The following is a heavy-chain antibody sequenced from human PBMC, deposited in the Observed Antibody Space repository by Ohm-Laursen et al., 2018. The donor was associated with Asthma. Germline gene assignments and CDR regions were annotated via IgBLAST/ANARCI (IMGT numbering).Heavy chain of an antibody. J-gene: IGHJ4*02. CDR1: GFTFSSYG. V-gene: IGHV3-30*03. CDR3: AVSIYAYGEGAY. CDR2: ISYHGYNE. Sequence: SLRLSCAASGFTFSSYGMHWVRQAPGKGLEWVAVISYHGYNEYYLDSVKGRFAISRDNAHNSLYLQMNSLRAEDTAFYYCAVSIYAYGEGAYWGQGTLVTVSS. D-gene: IGHD3-10*01.